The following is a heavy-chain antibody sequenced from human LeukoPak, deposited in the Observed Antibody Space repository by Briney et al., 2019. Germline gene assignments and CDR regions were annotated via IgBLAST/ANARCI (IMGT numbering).Heavy chain of an antibody. Sequence: PGGSLRLSCAASGFTFSSYSMNWVRQAPGKGLEWVSDISNDGSNKYYADSVKGRFTISRDNSKNTLYLQMNSLRAEDTAVYYCARARDPTTVTTDYYYGMDVWGQGTTVAVSS. CDR2: ISNDGSNK. J-gene: IGHJ6*02. D-gene: IGHD4-17*01. CDR1: GFTFSSYS. CDR3: ARARDPTTVTTDYYYGMDV. V-gene: IGHV3-30*03.